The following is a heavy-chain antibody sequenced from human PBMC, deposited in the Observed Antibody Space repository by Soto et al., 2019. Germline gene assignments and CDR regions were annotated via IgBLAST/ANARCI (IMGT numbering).Heavy chain of an antibody. CDR3: TRPAYLGYCSGGSCPGSSFDI. CDR2: IRSKAYGGTT. Sequence: PGGSLRLSCTASGFTFGDYAMSWFRQAPGKGLEWVGFIRSKAYGGTTEYAASVKGRFTISRDDSKSIAYLQMNSLKTEDTAVYYRTRPAYLGYCSGGSCPGSSFDIWGQGTMVTVSS. V-gene: IGHV3-49*03. D-gene: IGHD2-15*01. J-gene: IGHJ3*02. CDR1: GFTFGDYA.